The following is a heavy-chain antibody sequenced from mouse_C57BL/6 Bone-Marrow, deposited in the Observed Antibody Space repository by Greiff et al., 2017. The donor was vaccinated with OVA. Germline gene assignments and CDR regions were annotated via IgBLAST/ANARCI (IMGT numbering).Heavy chain of an antibody. V-gene: IGHV1-61*01. J-gene: IGHJ4*01. D-gene: IGHD1-1*01. CDR1: GYTFTSYW. Sequence: QVQLQQPGAELVRPGSSVKLSCKASGYTFTSYWMDWVKQRPGQGLEWIGNIYPSDSETHYNQKFKDKATLTVDKSSSTAYMQLSSLTSEDSAVYYCARGLRFYAMDYWGQGTSVTVSS. CDR3: ARGLRFYAMDY. CDR2: IYPSDSET.